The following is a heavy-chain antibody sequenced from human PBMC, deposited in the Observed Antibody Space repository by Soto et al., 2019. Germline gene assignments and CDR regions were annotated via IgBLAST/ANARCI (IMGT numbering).Heavy chain of an antibody. J-gene: IGHJ6*02. CDR3: ARVFTMPRPSYYYYGMDV. CDR2: MNPNSGNT. CDR1: GYTFTSYD. Sequence: QVQLVQSGAEVKKPGASVKVSCKASGYTFTSYDINWVRQATGQGLEWMGWMNPNSGNTGYAQKFQGRVTMTRNTSISTAYMELSSLRSDDTAVYYCARVFTMPRPSYYYYGMDVWGQGTTVTVSS. D-gene: IGHD3-3*01. V-gene: IGHV1-8*01.